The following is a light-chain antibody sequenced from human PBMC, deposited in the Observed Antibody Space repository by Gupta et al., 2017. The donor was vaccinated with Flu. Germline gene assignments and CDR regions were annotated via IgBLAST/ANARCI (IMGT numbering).Light chain of an antibody. CDR1: SSDVGGYTY. CDR3: SSYTSSSTL. J-gene: IGLJ2*01. V-gene: IGLV2-14*01. Sequence: QSALTHPASASAPPGPSITTSCTGTSSDVGGYTYVSWYQQHPGKAPKLMIYEVSTRPSGVSNRFSGSKSGNTASLTISGLQAEDEADYYCSSYTSSSTLFGGGTKLTVL. CDR2: EVS.